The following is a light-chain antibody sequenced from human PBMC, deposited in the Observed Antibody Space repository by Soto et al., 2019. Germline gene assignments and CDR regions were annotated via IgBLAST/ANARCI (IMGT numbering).Light chain of an antibody. CDR2: DVS. CDR1: SSDVGGYNY. V-gene: IGLV2-8*01. Sequence: VLTQPPSASGSPGQSATISCTDTSSDVGGYNYVSWYQQHPGKAPKLMIYDVSKRPSGVPARFSGSKSGNTASLTVSGLQAEDEADYYCSSYAGTHIVFGTGTKVTVL. J-gene: IGLJ1*01. CDR3: SSYAGTHIV.